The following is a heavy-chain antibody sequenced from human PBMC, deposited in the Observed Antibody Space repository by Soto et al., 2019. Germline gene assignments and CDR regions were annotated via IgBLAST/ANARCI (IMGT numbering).Heavy chain of an antibody. J-gene: IGHJ4*02. D-gene: IGHD4-17*01. Sequence: SETLSLTCTVSGGSISSYYWSWIRQPPGKGLEWIGCIYYSGSTNYNPSLESRVTISVDTSKNQFSLKLSSVTAADTAVYYCARYSSDYGDYSFDYWGQGTLVTVSS. CDR1: GGSISSYY. CDR3: ARYSSDYGDYSFDY. CDR2: IYYSGST. V-gene: IGHV4-59*01.